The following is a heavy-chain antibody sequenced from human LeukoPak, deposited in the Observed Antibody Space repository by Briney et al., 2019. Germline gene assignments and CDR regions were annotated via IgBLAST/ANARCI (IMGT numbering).Heavy chain of an antibody. CDR3: AKQGVDPYNWFDP. V-gene: IGHV3-23*01. CDR1: GFTLSSYA. D-gene: IGHD3-10*01. Sequence: PGGSLRLSCAASGFTLSSYAMSWARQAPGTGLEWVSGIRGSGGGTYYADSVKGRFTISRDNSKNTLYLQMNSLRAEDTALYYCAKQGVDPYNWFDPWGQGTLVTVSS. J-gene: IGHJ5*02. CDR2: IRGSGGGT.